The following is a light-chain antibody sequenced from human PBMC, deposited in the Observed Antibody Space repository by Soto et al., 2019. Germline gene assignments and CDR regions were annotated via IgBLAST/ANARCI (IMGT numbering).Light chain of an antibody. CDR2: DAS. CDR1: QSVRSSY. V-gene: IGKV3-20*01. Sequence: EIVLTQSPGTLSSSPGERATLSCRASQSVRSSYLAWYQQKPDQAPRLLVYDASSRATGIPDRFSGSGSGTDFTLTISRLEPEDFAVYYCEQYASSPWTFGQGTRVEIK. CDR3: EQYASSPWT. J-gene: IGKJ1*01.